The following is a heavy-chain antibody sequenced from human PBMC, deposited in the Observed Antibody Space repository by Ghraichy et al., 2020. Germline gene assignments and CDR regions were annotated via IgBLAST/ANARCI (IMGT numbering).Heavy chain of an antibody. D-gene: IGHD3-10*01. Sequence: GGSLRLSCATSGFNLGVYTMNWLRWAPNRGLEWVASISSDSVYIYYGASVRGRFTISRDNAVKSIYLQMNSLRVDDTAMYYCVRADGSGSFYYWGQGTLVTVSS. CDR1: GFNLGVYT. CDR3: VRADGSGSFYY. V-gene: IGHV3-21*01. J-gene: IGHJ4*02. CDR2: ISSDSVYI.